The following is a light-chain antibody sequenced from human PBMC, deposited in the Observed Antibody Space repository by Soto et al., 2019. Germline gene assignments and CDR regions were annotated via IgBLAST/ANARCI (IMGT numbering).Light chain of an antibody. V-gene: IGLV1-40*01. Sequence: QSVLTQPPSVSGAPGQRVTISCTGSSSNIGAGYDVHWYQQLPGTAPKLLISGNSNRPSGVPDRYSGSKSGTAASLAITGRQAEDEADYDCQSYDSSLSGVVFGGGTKLTVL. CDR1: SSNIGAGYD. CDR3: QSYDSSLSGVV. CDR2: GNS. J-gene: IGLJ2*01.